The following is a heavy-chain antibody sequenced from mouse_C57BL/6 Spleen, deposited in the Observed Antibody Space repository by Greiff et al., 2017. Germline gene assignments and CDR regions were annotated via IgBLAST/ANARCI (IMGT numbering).Heavy chain of an antibody. CDR2: IYPRDGST. CDR3: ARAGDYYGSSYYFDY. Sequence: VQLQQSGPELVKPGASVKLSCKASGYTFTSYDINWVKQRPGQGLEWIGWIYPRDGSTKYNEKFKGKATLTVDTSSSTAYMELHSLTSEDSAVYFCARAGDYYGSSYYFDYCGQGTTRTVSS. D-gene: IGHD1-1*01. V-gene: IGHV1-85*01. CDR1: GYTFTSYD. J-gene: IGHJ2*01.